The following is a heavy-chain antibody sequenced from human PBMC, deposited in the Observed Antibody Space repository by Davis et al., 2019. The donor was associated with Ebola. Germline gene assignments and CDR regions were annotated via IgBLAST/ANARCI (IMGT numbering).Heavy chain of an antibody. D-gene: IGHD3-22*01. Sequence: GESLKISCAASGFTFSSYWMHWVRQAPGKGLVWVSRINPDGSFTDYADSVKGRFSISRDSTSNTLYLQMNGLRAEDTAMYYCARGYYDTTGRTRFDYWGQGTLVTVSS. CDR1: GFTFSSYW. V-gene: IGHV3-74*01. J-gene: IGHJ4*02. CDR2: INPDGSFT. CDR3: ARGYYDTTGRTRFDY.